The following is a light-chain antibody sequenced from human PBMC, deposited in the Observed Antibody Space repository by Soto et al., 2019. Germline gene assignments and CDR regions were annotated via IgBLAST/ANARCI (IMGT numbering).Light chain of an antibody. Sequence: QSVLTQPPSASGTPGQRVTISCSGSSSNVGGNPVNWYQHVPTTAPKLLIYTNTQRPSGVPDRFSGSKSGTSASLVISGLQSEDEADYYCASWDDSLNGPVFGTGTKLTVL. CDR1: SSNVGGNP. V-gene: IGLV1-44*01. J-gene: IGLJ1*01. CDR3: ASWDDSLNGPV. CDR2: TNT.